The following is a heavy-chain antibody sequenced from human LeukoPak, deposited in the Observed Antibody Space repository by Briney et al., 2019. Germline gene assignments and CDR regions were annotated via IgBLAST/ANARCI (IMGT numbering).Heavy chain of an antibody. V-gene: IGHV4-39*07. CDR2: IYYSGST. CDR3: ARVFIAAPRWFDP. D-gene: IGHD6-13*01. Sequence: PSETLSLTCTVSGGSISSSSYYWGWLRQPPGKGLEWFGRIYYSGSTYYNPSLKSRVTISVDTSKNQFSLKLSSVTAADTAVYYCARVFIAAPRWFDPWGQGTLVTVSS. J-gene: IGHJ5*02. CDR1: GGSISSSSYY.